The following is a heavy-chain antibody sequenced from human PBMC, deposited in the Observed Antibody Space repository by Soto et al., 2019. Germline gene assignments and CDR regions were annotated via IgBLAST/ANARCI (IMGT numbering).Heavy chain of an antibody. CDR1: GGSISSYY. J-gene: IGHJ4*02. CDR2: IYYSGST. Sequence: QVQLQESGPGLVKPSETLSLTCTVSGGSISSYYWSWIRQPPGKGLEWSGYIYYSGSTNYNPSLKSRVTISVDTSKNQFSLKLSSVTAADTAVYYCARRWGRTFDYWGQGTLGTVSS. V-gene: IGHV4-59*08. CDR3: ARRWGRTFDY. D-gene: IGHD7-27*01.